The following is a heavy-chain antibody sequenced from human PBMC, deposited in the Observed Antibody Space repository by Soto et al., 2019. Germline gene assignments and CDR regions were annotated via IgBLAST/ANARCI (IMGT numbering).Heavy chain of an antibody. D-gene: IGHD6-13*01. V-gene: IGHV1-2*04. CDR2: INPNSGGT. CDR3: ARDLAAARLHPYYYYGMDV. J-gene: IGHJ6*02. CDR1: GYTFTGYY. Sequence: GASVKVSCKASGYTFTGYYMHWVRQAPGQGLEWMGWINPNSGGTNYAQKFQGWVTMTRDTSISTAYMELSRLRSDDTAVYYCARDLAAARLHPYYYYGMDVWGQGTTVTVSS.